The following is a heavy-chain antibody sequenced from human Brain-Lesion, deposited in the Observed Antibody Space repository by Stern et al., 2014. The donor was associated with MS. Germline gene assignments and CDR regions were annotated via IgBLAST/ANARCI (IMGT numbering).Heavy chain of an antibody. D-gene: IGHD6-6*01. CDR3: ARRGDSSSSGFDY. Sequence: VQLVQSGAEVKKPGESLKISCTGSGYRFTSNWIGWVRQMTGKGMEWMGIIWPGDSDTRCSPSFQGQVTISADKSISTAYLQWSSLQASDTAMYYCARRGDSSSSGFDYWGQGTLVIVSS. CDR1: GYRFTSNW. CDR2: IWPGDSDT. J-gene: IGHJ4*02. V-gene: IGHV5-51*01.